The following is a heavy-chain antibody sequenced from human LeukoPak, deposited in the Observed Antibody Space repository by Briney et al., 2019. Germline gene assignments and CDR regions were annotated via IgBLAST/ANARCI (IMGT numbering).Heavy chain of an antibody. J-gene: IGHJ3*02. CDR3: ARELYCSGGSCSLGVFDI. Sequence: PSETLSLTCTVSGYSISSGYYWGWIRQPPGKGLEWIGSIYHSGNTYYNPSLESRVTISVDTSKNQFSLNLSSVTAADTAVYYCARELYCSGGSCSLGVFDIWGQGTMVTVSS. CDR2: IYHSGNT. CDR1: GYSISSGYY. V-gene: IGHV4-38-2*02. D-gene: IGHD2-15*01.